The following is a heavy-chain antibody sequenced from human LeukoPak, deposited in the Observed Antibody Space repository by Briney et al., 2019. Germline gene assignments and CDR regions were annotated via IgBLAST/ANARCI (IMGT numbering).Heavy chain of an antibody. J-gene: IGHJ5*02. V-gene: IGHV1-18*01. CDR3: ARLPHNSSGWRRFDP. D-gene: IGHD6-19*01. CDR2: ISSYNGNT. Sequence: ASVKVSCKASGYTFTSYGIRWVRQAPGQGLEWMGWISSYNGNTNYAQKLQGRDTMTTDTSTNTAYMELRSLRSDDTAVYYCARLPHNSSGWRRFDPWGQGTLVTVSS. CDR1: GYTFTSYG.